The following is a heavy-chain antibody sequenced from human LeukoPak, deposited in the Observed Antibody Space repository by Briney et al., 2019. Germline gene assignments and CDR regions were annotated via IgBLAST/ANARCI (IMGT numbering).Heavy chain of an antibody. CDR3: ARGAVDSTTHYCTNGVCYTAVIFDY. CDR2: IYYSGST. J-gene: IGHJ4*02. CDR1: GGSLSSSSYY. Sequence: PSETLSLTCTVSGGSLSSSSYYWGWLRQPPGKGLEWLGSIYYSGSTYYNPSLKSRVTISVDTSKNQFSLKLSSVTAADTAVYYCARGAVDSTTHYCTNGVCYTAVIFDYWGEGTLVTASS. D-gene: IGHD2-8*01. V-gene: IGHV4-39*07.